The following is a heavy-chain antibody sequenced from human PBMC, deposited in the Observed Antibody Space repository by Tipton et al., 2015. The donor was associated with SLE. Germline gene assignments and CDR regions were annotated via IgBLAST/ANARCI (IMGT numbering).Heavy chain of an antibody. CDR3: ARGAAARHRFDP. CDR1: GGSFSGYY. J-gene: IGHJ5*02. D-gene: IGHD6-6*01. Sequence: TLSLTCAVYGGSFSGYYWSWIRQPPGKGLEWIGEINHSGSTNYNPSLKSRVTISGDTSKNQFSLKLSSVTAADTAVYYCARGAAARHRFDPWGQGTLATVSS. V-gene: IGHV4-34*01. CDR2: INHSGST.